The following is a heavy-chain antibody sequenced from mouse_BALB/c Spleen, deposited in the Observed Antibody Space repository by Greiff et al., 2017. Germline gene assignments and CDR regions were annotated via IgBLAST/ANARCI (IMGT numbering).Heavy chain of an antibody. V-gene: IGHV5-12-2*01. CDR2: ISNGGGST. J-gene: IGHJ1*01. CDR1: GFTFSSYT. D-gene: IGHD2-2*01. Sequence: EVQRVESGGGLVQPGGSLKLSCAASGFTFSSYTMSWVRQTPEKRLEWVAYISNGGGSTYYPDTVKGRFTISRDNAKNTLYLQMSSLKSEDTAMYYCARHGLRRYFDVWGAGTTVTVSS. CDR3: ARHGLRRYFDV.